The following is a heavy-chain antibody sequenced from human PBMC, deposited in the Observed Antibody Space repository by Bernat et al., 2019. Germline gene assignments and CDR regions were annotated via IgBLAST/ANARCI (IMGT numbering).Heavy chain of an antibody. CDR1: GFTFSSYW. Sequence: EVQLVESGGGLVQPGGSLRLSCAASGFTFSSYWMSWVRQAPGKGLEWVANIKQDGSEKYYVDSVKGRFTISRDNAKNSLYLQMNSLRAEDTAVYYCARPRSYYGYDAFDIWGQGTMVTVSS. D-gene: IGHD3-10*01. J-gene: IGHJ3*02. V-gene: IGHV3-7*04. CDR3: ARPRSYYGYDAFDI. CDR2: IKQDGSEK.